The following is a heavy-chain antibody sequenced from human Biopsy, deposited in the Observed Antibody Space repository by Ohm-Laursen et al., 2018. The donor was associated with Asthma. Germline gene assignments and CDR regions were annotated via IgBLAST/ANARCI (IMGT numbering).Heavy chain of an antibody. CDR2: ISVYNGNT. D-gene: IGHD3-10*01. V-gene: IGHV1-18*01. Sequence: ASVKVSCKASGYTFNSAGITWVRQAPGQGLEWMGWISVYNGNTKVAQKLQDRVTMITDTSTSTAHMELRSLRSDDTAVYFRARAVDYSHYYGIDVWGQGTTVTVS. CDR3: ARAVDYSHYYGIDV. J-gene: IGHJ6*02. CDR1: GYTFNSAG.